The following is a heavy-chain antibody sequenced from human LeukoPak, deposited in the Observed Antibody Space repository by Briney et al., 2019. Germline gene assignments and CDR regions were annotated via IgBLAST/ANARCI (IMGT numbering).Heavy chain of an antibody. CDR3: AKAHGWDASYYSYYMDV. J-gene: IGHJ6*03. V-gene: IGHV3-7*01. Sequence: TGGSLRLSCAVPGFTFSSYWMSWVGQAPGKGLEWVANIKKEGSEKYYVDSVKVRFTISRDNSKNTLYLPMNLLTAEDTAVYYCAKAHGWDASYYSYYMDVWGKGTTVTISS. D-gene: IGHD1-26*01. CDR1: GFTFSSYW. CDR2: IKKEGSEK.